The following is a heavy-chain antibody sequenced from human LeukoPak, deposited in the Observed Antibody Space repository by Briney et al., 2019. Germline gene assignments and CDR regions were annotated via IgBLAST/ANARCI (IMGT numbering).Heavy chain of an antibody. V-gene: IGHV5-51*01. CDR2: IYPGDSDT. CDR1: GSSFTSYW. Sequence: GESLKISCKGSGSSFTSYWIGWVRQMPGKGLEWMGIIYPGDSDTRYSPSFQGQVTISADKSISTAYLQWSSLKASDTAMYYCARYQSGSYPYYYYYYMDVWGKGTTVTVSS. CDR3: ARYQSGSYPYYYYYYMDV. D-gene: IGHD1-26*01. J-gene: IGHJ6*03.